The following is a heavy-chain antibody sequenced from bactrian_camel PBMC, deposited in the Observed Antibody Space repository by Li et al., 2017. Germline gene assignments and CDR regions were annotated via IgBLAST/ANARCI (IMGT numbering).Heavy chain of an antibody. Sequence: HVQLVESGGGSVQAGGSLKLSCGVSGIPREHYYMAWFRQAPGKERERVARITTNGGSTSVADSVKGRFTISQDNAKDTVYLQMNNLKPEDTAVYYCAIGRCSIHDCGSAPRGQGTQVTVS. J-gene: IGHJ4*01. CDR1: GIPREHYY. V-gene: IGHV3S63*01. CDR2: ITTNGGST. D-gene: IGHD6*01.